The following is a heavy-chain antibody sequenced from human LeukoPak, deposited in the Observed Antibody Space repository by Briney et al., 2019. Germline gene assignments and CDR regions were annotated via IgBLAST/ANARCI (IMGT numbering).Heavy chain of an antibody. Sequence: PGGSLRLSCAASGFTVSSNYMSWVRQAPGKGLEWVSIIYSGGSTHYADSVKGRFTISRDNSKNTLYLEMSSLRAEDTAVYYCAKSGYNYDSNAYPFIDYWGQGTLVTVSS. D-gene: IGHD3-22*01. V-gene: IGHV3-53*01. CDR3: AKSGYNYDSNAYPFIDY. CDR1: GFTVSSNY. J-gene: IGHJ4*02. CDR2: IYSGGST.